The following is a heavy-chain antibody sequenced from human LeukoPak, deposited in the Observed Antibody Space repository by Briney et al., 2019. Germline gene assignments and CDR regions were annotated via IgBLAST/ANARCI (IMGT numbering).Heavy chain of an antibody. CDR1: GFTFRTYG. V-gene: IGHV3-48*04. CDR2: INSNSDTV. D-gene: IGHD2-2*01. J-gene: IGHJ4*01. Sequence: TGGSLRLSCAASGFTFRTYGMNWVRQAPGQGREWISYINSNSDTVHYSNSVEGRFTISRDNAKNSLYLQMNSLRAEDTAMYYCARDTRGESDYWGHGTLVTVSS. CDR3: ARDTRGESDY.